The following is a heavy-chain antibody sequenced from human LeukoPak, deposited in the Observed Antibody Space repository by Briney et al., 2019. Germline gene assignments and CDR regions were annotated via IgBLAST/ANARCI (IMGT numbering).Heavy chain of an antibody. V-gene: IGHV3-53*01. CDR2: IYSGGNT. CDR3: ASGYCSGGHCYSVYFQH. D-gene: IGHD2-15*01. Sequence: QSGGSLRLSCAASGFTVSSNYMSWVRQAPGKGLEWVSVIYSGGNTYYADSVKSRFTISRDNSKNTLYLQMNSLRAEDTAVYYCASGYCSGGHCYSVYFQHWGQGTLVTVSS. CDR1: GFTVSSNY. J-gene: IGHJ1*01.